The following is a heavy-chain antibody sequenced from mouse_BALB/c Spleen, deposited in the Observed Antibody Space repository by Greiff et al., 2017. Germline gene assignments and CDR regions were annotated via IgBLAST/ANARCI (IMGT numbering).Heavy chain of an antibody. V-gene: IGHV1-67*01. CDR2: ISTYYGNT. D-gene: IGHD2-1*01. CDR1: GYTFTDYA. J-gene: IGHJ4*01. Sequence: VQLQQSGPELVRPGVSVKISCKGSGYTFTDYAMHWVKQSHAKSLEWIGVISTYYGNTNYNQKFKGKATMTVDKSSSTAYMELARLTSEDSAIYYCARCDLPGAMDYWGQGTSVTVSS. CDR3: ARCDLPGAMDY.